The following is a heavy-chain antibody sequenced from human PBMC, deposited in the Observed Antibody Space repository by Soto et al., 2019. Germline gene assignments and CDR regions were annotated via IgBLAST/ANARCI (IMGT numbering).Heavy chain of an antibody. Sequence: LRLSCAASGFTFSSYAMSWVRQAPGKGLEWVSAISGSGGSTYYADSVKGRFTISRDNSKNTLYLQMNSLRAEDTAVYYCAKQGDYGSYYFDYWGQGTLVTVSS. CDR2: ISGSGGST. D-gene: IGHD4-17*01. V-gene: IGHV3-23*01. CDR3: AKQGDYGSYYFDY. CDR1: GFTFSSYA. J-gene: IGHJ4*02.